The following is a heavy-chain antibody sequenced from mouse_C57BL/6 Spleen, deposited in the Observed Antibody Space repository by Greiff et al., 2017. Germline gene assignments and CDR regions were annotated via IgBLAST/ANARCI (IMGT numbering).Heavy chain of an antibody. CDR3: ARFDYDEDWYFDV. Sequence: QVQLKESGAELVRPGASVKLSCKASGYTFPDYYINWVKQRPGQGLEWIARIYPGSGNTYYNEKFKGKATLTAEKSSSTAYMQLSSLTSEDSAVYFCARFDYDEDWYFDVWGTGTTVTVSS. CDR1: GYTFPDYY. V-gene: IGHV1-76*01. CDR2: IYPGSGNT. D-gene: IGHD2-4*01. J-gene: IGHJ1*03.